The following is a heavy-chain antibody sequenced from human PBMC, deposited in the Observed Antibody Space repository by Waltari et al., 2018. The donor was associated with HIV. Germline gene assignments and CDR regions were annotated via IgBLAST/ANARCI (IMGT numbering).Heavy chain of an antibody. CDR3: AKDRGQWLIRGPGYGMDV. D-gene: IGHD3-22*01. CDR2: ISYDGSNG. Sequence: QVQLVESGGGVVQPGSSPRLTCAAYGSPYGLYWRRQAPGKGLEWVGGISYDGSNGYYADSVKGRFTISRDNSKNTVYLQMNSLRPEDDTAVYYCAKDRGQWLIRGPGYGMDVWGQGTTVTVSS. V-gene: IGHV3-30*18. J-gene: IGHJ6*02. CDR1: GSPYG.